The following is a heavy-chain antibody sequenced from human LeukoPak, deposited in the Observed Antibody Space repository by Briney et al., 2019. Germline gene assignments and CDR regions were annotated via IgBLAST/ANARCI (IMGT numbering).Heavy chain of an antibody. V-gene: IGHV1-18*01. CDR3: ARGSSYGFSMGY. D-gene: IGHD5-18*01. Sequence: ASVKVSCKASGYTFTDYYMHWVRQAPGQGLEWMGWISTYNGDTNYAQKLQDRVTMTTDTSTSTAYMELRSLRSDDTAVYYCARGSSYGFSMGYWGQGTLVTVSS. CDR1: GYTFTDYY. CDR2: ISTYNGDT. J-gene: IGHJ4*02.